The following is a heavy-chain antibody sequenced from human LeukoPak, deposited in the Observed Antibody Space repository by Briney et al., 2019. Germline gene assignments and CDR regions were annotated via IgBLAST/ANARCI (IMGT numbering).Heavy chain of an antibody. CDR2: IWYDGSNK. J-gene: IGHJ5*02. Sequence: PGGSLRLSCAASRFTFSSYGMHWVRQAPGKGLEWVAVIWYDGSNKYYADSVKGRFTISRDNSKNTLYLQMNSLRAEDTAVYYCARGVYYDFWSGYYNLGLSHEFDPWGQGTLVTVSS. CDR3: ARGVYYDFWSGYYNLGLSHEFDP. V-gene: IGHV3-33*08. D-gene: IGHD3-3*01. CDR1: RFTFSSYG.